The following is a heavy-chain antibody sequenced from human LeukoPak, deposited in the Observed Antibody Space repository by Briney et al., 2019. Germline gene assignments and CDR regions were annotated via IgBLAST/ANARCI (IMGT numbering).Heavy chain of an antibody. J-gene: IGHJ3*02. CDR3: ARDWPYYYDSMCSDSPGTFDM. CDR1: GFTFSDYY. Sequence: GGSLRLSCAASGFTFSDYYMSWIRQAPGKGLEGVSYISSSGSTIYYADSVKGRFTIPRDNAKNSLYLQMNSLRAEDTAVYYCARDWPYYYDSMCSDSPGTFDMWGQGTMVSVSS. V-gene: IGHV3-11*01. D-gene: IGHD3-22*01. CDR2: ISSSGSTI.